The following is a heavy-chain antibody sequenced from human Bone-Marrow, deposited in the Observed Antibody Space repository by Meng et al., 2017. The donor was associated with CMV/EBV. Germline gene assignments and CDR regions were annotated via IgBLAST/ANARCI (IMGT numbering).Heavy chain of an antibody. V-gene: IGHV1-2*02. CDR1: GYTFTGYY. D-gene: IGHD6-13*01. J-gene: IGHJ4*02. CDR2: INPNSGGT. CDR3: VVVAAAGLIDY. Sequence: ASVKVSCKASGYTFTGYYMHWVRQAPGQGLEWMGWINPNSGGTNYAKKFQGRVTMTRDTSISTAYMELSRLRSDDTAVYYCVVVAAAGLIDYWGQGTLVTVSS.